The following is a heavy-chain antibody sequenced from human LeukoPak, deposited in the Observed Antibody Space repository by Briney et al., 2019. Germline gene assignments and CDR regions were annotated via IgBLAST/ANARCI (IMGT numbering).Heavy chain of an antibody. CDR3: ARESSITMIVVGRVDAFDI. V-gene: IGHV1-46*01. D-gene: IGHD3-22*01. J-gene: IGHJ3*02. Sequence: ASVKVSCKASGYTFTSYYMHWMRQAPGQGLEWMGIINPSGGSTSYAQKFQGRVTMTRDTSTSTVYMELSSLRSEDTAVYYCARESSITMIVVGRVDAFDIWGQGTMVTVSS. CDR1: GYTFTSYY. CDR2: INPSGGST.